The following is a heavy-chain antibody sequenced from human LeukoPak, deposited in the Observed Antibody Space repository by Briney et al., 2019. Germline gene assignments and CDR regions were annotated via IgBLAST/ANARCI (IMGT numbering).Heavy chain of an antibody. CDR2: TYYRSKWYN. V-gene: IGHV6-1*01. J-gene: IGHJ4*02. CDR1: GDSVSGNSAA. D-gene: IGHD3-10*01. CDR3: AREETMVRGADFDY. Sequence: SQTLSLTCAISGDSVSGNSAAWNWIRQSPSRGLEWLGRTYYRSKWYNNYAVSVKSRITINPDTSKNQFSLQLNSVTPDDTAVYYCAREETMVRGADFDYWGQGTLVTVSS.